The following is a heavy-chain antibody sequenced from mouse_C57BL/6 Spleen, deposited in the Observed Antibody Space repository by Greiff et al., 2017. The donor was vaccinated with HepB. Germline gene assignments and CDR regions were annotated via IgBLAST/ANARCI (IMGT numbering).Heavy chain of an antibody. J-gene: IGHJ1*03. Sequence: VQLKESGPGLVKPSQSLSLTCSVTGYSITSGYYWNWIRQFPGNKLEWMGYISYDGSNNYNPSLKNRISITRDTSKNQFFLKLNSVTTEDTATYYCARGGGYDYWYFDVWGTGTTVTVSS. CDR2: ISYDGSN. CDR3: ARGGGYDYWYFDV. CDR1: GYSITSGYY. D-gene: IGHD2-3*01. V-gene: IGHV3-6*01.